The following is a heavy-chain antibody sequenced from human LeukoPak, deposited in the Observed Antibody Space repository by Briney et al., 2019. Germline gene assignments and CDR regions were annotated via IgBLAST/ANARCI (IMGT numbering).Heavy chain of an antibody. Sequence: GGSLRPSCAAAGFTFRNYGMHWVRQPPGKGLDWVAVISNDGSNKYYADSVKGRFKMSRENSKNTLQLQRNSLRAEDTAVYYCARQVAGLDYWGRGTLVTVSS. CDR2: ISNDGSNK. J-gene: IGHJ4*02. CDR3: ARQVAGLDY. D-gene: IGHD6-19*01. V-gene: IGHV3-30*03. CDR1: GFTFRNYG.